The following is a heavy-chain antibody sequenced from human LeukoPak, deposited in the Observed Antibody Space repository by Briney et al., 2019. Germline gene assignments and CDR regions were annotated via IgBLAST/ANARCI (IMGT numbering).Heavy chain of an antibody. CDR1: GGSVTSGGYY. Sequence: PSETLSLTCTPSGGSVTSGGYYWSWIRQPPGKGLEWIGYVYYSGNTNYNPSLKSRVTISVDTSKNQFSLKLSSVTAADTAVYYCARDYYDSSGYYDYWGQGALVTVSS. CDR3: ARDYYDSSGYYDY. V-gene: IGHV4-61*08. J-gene: IGHJ4*02. CDR2: VYYSGNT. D-gene: IGHD3-22*01.